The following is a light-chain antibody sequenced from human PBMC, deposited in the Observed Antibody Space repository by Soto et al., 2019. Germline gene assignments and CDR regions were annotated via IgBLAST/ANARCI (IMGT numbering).Light chain of an antibody. Sequence: EIVLTQSPGTLSLSPGERATLSCRASQSVNSNYLAWYQQKPGQSPRVLMYGTSNRATGIPDRFSGSGSGTDFTLTISRLEPEDFAVYYCQQYDESFRPFGQGTKVEIK. V-gene: IGKV3-20*01. J-gene: IGKJ1*01. CDR3: QQYDESFRP. CDR2: GTS. CDR1: QSVNSNY.